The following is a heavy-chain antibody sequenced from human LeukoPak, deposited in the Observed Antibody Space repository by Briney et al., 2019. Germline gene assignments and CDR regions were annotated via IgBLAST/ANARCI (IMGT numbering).Heavy chain of an antibody. CDR3: ARVAGDIVVVQAAPLTTVTASYYFDC. Sequence: ASVKVSCKASGYTFTDYYMHWVRQAPGQGLEWMGWINPNSGGTRFSQKFQGRVTMTRDTSITTAYMELSRLRSDDTAVYYCARVAGDIVVVQAAPLTTVTASYYFDCWGQGTLVTVSS. D-gene: IGHD2-2*01. CDR1: GYTFTDYY. V-gene: IGHV1-2*02. J-gene: IGHJ4*02. CDR2: INPNSGGT.